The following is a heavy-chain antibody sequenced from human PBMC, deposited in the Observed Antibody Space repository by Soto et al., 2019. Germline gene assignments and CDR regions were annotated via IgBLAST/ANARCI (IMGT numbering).Heavy chain of an antibody. CDR1: GDSISGSPYY. V-gene: IGHV4-39*01. Sequence: QVQLQESGPGLVMPSGTLSLSCSVSGDSISGSPYYWGWIRQPPGKRLEWIGSIFHDGYIVYTPSLKSRVTISVDTSKNQFSLKLTSVAAADTAIYFCARLQTAVPHYWGQGILVTVSS. CDR2: IFHDGYI. J-gene: IGHJ4*02. CDR3: ARLQTAVPHY. D-gene: IGHD6-13*01.